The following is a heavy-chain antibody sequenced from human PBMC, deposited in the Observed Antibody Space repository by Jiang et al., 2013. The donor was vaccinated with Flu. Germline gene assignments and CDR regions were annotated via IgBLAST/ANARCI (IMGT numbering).Heavy chain of an antibody. V-gene: IGHV1-18*01. Sequence: SGAEVKKPGASVKVSCKASGYTFTSYGISWVRQAPGQGLEWMGWISAYNGNTNYAQKFQGRVTMTTDTSTSTAYMELRSLRSEDTAVYYCATDSTAAAGTYNWFDPWGQGTLVTVSS. CDR2: ISAYNGNT. CDR3: ATDSTAAAGTYNWFDP. D-gene: IGHD6-13*01. CDR1: GYTFTSYG. J-gene: IGHJ5*02.